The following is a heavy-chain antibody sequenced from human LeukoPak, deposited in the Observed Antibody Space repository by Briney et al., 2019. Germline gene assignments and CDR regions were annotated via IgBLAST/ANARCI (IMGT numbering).Heavy chain of an antibody. Sequence: PGGSLRLSCAASGFTFSRFNMNWVRQAPGKGLELVSSITTSGTYIYYADSVKGRFTISRDNAKNSLYLQMNSLRAEDTAVYYCARPFYYDNNGGEGMAVWGQGTTVTVSS. CDR2: ITTSGTYI. D-gene: IGHD3-22*01. CDR3: ARPFYYDNNGGEGMAV. J-gene: IGHJ6*02. V-gene: IGHV3-21*06. CDR1: GFTFSRFN.